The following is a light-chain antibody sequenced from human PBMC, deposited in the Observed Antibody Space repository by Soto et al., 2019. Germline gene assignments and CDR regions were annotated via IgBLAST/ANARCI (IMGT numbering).Light chain of an antibody. CDR3: AAWDESLSGYV. CDR2: RNN. CDR1: SSNIGSNY. Sequence: SVLTQPPSASGTPGQRVTISCSGSSSNIGSNYVYWYQQLPGTAPKLLIYRNNQRPSGVPDRFSGSKSGTSASLAISGLRSEDEADYYCAAWDESLSGYVFGTGTKV. V-gene: IGLV1-47*01. J-gene: IGLJ1*01.